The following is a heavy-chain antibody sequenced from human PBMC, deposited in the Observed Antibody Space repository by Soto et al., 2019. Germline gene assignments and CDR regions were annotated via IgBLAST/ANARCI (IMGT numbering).Heavy chain of an antibody. J-gene: IGHJ6*02. CDR2: IDPSDSYT. D-gene: IGHD6-6*01. Sequence: GGSLKISCKGSGYSFTSYWISWVRQMPGKGLEWMGRIDPSDSYTNYSPSFQGHVTISADKSISTAYLQWSSLKASDTAMYYCARPRLQRDSSSSPYYYYGMDVWGQGTTVTVSS. CDR3: ARPRLQRDSSSSPYYYYGMDV. V-gene: IGHV5-10-1*01. CDR1: GYSFTSYW.